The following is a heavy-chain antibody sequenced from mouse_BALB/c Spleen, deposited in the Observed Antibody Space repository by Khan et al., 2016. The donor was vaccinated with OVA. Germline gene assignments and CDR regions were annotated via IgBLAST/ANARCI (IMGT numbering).Heavy chain of an antibody. J-gene: IGHJ3*01. Sequence: EVELVESGGDLVKPGGSLKLSCAASGFTFSNYDMSWVRQTPDKRLGWVATISSAGSYTYYPDSVKGRFTISRDNAKNTLYLQVSSQKSEDTAMNYWARRGYDEAWFAYWGHGTLVTVSA. V-gene: IGHV5-6*01. D-gene: IGHD2-2*01. CDR3: ARRGYDEAWFAY. CDR2: ISSAGSYT. CDR1: GFTFSNYD.